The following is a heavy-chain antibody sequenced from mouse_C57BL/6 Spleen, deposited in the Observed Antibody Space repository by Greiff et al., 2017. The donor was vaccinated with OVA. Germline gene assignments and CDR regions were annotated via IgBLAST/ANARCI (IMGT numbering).Heavy chain of an antibody. V-gene: IGHV1-64*01. J-gene: IGHJ4*01. CDR1: GYTFTSYW. Sequence: VQLQQPGAELVKPGASVKLSCKASGYTFTSYWMHWVKQRPGQGLEWIGMIHPNSGSTNYNEKFKSKATLTVDKSSSTAYMQLSSLTSEDSAVYYCAREFKGYYGSSYGAMDYWGQGTSVTVSS. CDR2: IHPNSGST. CDR3: AREFKGYYGSSYGAMDY. D-gene: IGHD1-1*01.